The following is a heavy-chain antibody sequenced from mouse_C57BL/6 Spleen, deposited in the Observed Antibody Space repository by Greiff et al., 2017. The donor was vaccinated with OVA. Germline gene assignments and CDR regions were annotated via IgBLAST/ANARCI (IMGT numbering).Heavy chain of an antibody. D-gene: IGHD1-1*01. CDR2: IDPENGDT. CDR3: TTGSSSWFAY. J-gene: IGHJ3*01. CDR1: GFNIKDDY. Sequence: EVQLQQSGAELVRPGASVKLSCTASGFNIKDDYMHWVKQRPEQGLEWIGWIDPENGDTEYASKFQGKATITADTSSHTAYLQLSSLTSEDTAVYYCTTGSSSWFAYWGQGTLVTVSA. V-gene: IGHV14-4*01.